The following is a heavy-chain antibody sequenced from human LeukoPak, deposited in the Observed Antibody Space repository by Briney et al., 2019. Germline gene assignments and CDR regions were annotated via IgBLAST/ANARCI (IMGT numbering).Heavy chain of an antibody. CDR1: GGSISRHH. V-gene: IGHV4-59*11. D-gene: IGHD2-8*02. J-gene: IGHJ4*02. Sequence: PSETLSLTCSVSGGSISRHHWSWIRQPPGKGLEWIGYINYSGATNYNPSLKSRVTISVDTSKNLVSLKLNSVTAAGTARYYCARDSLATTGISFHYWGQGTLVAVSS. CDR2: INYSGAT. CDR3: ARDSLATTGISFHY.